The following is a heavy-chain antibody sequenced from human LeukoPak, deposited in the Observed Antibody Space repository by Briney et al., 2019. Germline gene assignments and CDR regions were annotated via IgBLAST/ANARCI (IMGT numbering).Heavy chain of an antibody. J-gene: IGHJ4*02. V-gene: IGHV1-46*01. CDR2: INPDGGST. Sequence: ASVKVSCKASGYTFTSYWIQWVRQAPGQGLEWMGLINPDGGSTAYAHRFQGRVTMTRDTSTSTVYMDFSSLRSEDTALYYCARAPRNSSTMLDYWGQGTLATVSS. CDR3: ARAPRNSSTMLDY. D-gene: IGHD6-13*01. CDR1: GYTFTSYW.